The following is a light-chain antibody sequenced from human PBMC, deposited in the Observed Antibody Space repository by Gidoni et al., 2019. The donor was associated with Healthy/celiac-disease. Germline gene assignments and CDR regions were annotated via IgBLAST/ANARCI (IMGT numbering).Light chain of an antibody. CDR1: SSNIGSNY. CDR2: RNN. Sequence: QSVLPQPHSASGTPGQRGTISCSGSSSNIGSNYVYWYQQLPGTAPKLLIYRNNQRPSGVPDRFSGSKSGTAASLAISVLRSEDEADYYCAAWDDSLSGNYVFGTWTKVTFL. J-gene: IGLJ1*01. V-gene: IGLV1-47*01. CDR3: AAWDDSLSGNYV.